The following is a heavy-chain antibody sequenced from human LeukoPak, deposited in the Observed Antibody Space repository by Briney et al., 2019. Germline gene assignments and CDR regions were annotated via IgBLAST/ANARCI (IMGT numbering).Heavy chain of an antibody. V-gene: IGHV1-69*06. D-gene: IGHD6-13*01. J-gene: IGHJ5*02. CDR1: GGTFSSYA. CDR2: IIPIFGTA. CDR3: ARDRTVRSPAYSSSWYHVGWFDP. Sequence: SVKVSCKASGGTFSSYAISWVRQAPGQGLEWMGGIIPIFGTANYAQKFQGRVTITADKSTSTAYMELSSLRSEDTAVYYCARDRTVRSPAYSSSWYHVGWFDPWGQGTLVTVSS.